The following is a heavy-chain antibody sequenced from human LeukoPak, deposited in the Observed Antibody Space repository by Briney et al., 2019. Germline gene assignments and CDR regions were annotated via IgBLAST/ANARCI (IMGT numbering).Heavy chain of an antibody. V-gene: IGHV4-34*01. J-gene: IGHJ6*03. CDR3: ARAHLITIFRKGYYMDV. D-gene: IGHD3-3*01. CDR1: GGSFSDYY. Sequence: SETLSLTCAVYGGSFSDYYWSWIRQPPGKGLEWIGEINHSGSTNYNPSLKSRVTISVDTSKNQFSLRLSSVTAADTAVYYCARAHLITIFRKGYYMDVWGKGTTVTVSS. CDR2: INHSGST.